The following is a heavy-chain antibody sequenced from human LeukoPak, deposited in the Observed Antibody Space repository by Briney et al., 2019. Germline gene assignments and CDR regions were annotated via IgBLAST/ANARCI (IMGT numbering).Heavy chain of an antibody. CDR1: GFTFSDYW. V-gene: IGHV3-74*01. CDR2: INSDGSNT. D-gene: IGHD5-12*01. J-gene: IGHJ4*02. Sequence: GGSLRLSCVVSGFTFSDYWMHWVRQAPGKGLVWVSCINSDGSNTNYAGSVKGRFTISRDNAKNTLYLQMNSLRVEDTAVYYCASGYARSARHQSDFWGQGTVVTVSS. CDR3: ASGYARSARHQSDF.